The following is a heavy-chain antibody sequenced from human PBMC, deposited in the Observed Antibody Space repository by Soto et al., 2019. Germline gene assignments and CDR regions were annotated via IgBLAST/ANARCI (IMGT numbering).Heavy chain of an antibody. V-gene: IGHV3-30*18. CDR3: AKDQHNWNDGPDY. CDR1: GFTFSSYG. CDR2: ISYDGSNK. J-gene: IGHJ4*02. Sequence: GGSLRLSCAASGFTFSSYGMHWVRQAPGKGLEWVAVISYDGSNKYYADSVKGRFTISRDNSKNTLYLQMNSLRAEDTAVYYCAKDQHNWNDGPDYWGQGTLVTVSS. D-gene: IGHD1-1*01.